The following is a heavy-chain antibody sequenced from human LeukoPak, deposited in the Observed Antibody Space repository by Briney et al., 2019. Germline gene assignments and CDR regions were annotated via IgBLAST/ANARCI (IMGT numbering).Heavy chain of an antibody. J-gene: IGHJ4*02. Sequence: SQTLSLTCAISGDSVSSNSAAWNWIRQSPSRGLEWLGRTYYRSKWYNDCAVSVKSRITVSPDTSKNQFSLQLNTVTPEDTAVYYCAREWSVLAVGYYFDYWGQGTLATVSS. CDR2: TYYRSKWYN. CDR3: AREWSVLAVGYYFDY. CDR1: GDSVSSNSAA. V-gene: IGHV6-1*01. D-gene: IGHD3-3*01.